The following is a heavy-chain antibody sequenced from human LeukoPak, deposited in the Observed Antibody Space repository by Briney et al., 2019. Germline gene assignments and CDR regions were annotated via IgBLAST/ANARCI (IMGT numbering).Heavy chain of an antibody. D-gene: IGHD5-12*01. CDR3: TTDRPVATTDAFDI. CDR1: GFTFSNAW. V-gene: IGHV3-15*01. Sequence: GGSLRLSCAASGFTFSNAWMSWVRQAPGKGLEWVGRIKSKTDGGTTDYAAPVKGRFTISRDDSKNTLYLQMNSLKTEDTAVYYCTTDRPVATTDAFDIWGQGTMVTVSS. J-gene: IGHJ3*02. CDR2: IKSKTDGGTT.